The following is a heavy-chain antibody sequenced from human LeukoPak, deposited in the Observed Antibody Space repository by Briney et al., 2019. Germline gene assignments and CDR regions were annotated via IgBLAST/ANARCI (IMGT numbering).Heavy chain of an antibody. D-gene: IGHD6-6*01. CDR3: ARSDDPYDYSSSYYYYYYMDV. V-gene: IGHV1-69*04. J-gene: IGHJ6*03. CDR2: IIPILGIA. CDR1: GGTFSSYA. Sequence: SVKVSCKASGGTFSSYAISWVRQAPGQGLEWMGRIIPILGIANYAQKFQGRVTITADKSTSTAYMELSSLRSEDTAVYYCARSDDPYDYSSSYYYYYYMDVWGKGTTVTVSS.